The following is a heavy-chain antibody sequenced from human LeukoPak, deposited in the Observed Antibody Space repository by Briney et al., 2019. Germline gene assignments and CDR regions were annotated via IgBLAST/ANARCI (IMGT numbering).Heavy chain of an antibody. V-gene: IGHV1-46*01. CDR2: INPSGGST. CDR1: GYTFTGYY. J-gene: IGHJ4*02. D-gene: IGHD5-18*01. Sequence: ASVKVSCKASGYTFTGYYMHWVRQAPGQGLEWMGIINPSGGSTSYAQKFQGRVTMTRDTSTSTVYMELSSLRSEDTAVYYCARVTSAGYHGYRIFGYWGQGTLVTVSS. CDR3: ARVTSAGYHGYRIFGY.